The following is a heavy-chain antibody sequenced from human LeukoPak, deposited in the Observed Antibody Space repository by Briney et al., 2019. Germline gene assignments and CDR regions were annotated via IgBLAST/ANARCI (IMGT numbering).Heavy chain of an antibody. CDR1: GFTFSSYS. J-gene: IGHJ5*02. Sequence: GGSLRLSRAASGFTFSSYSMSWVRQSPGKGLEWVSAINDDTPYYRDSVKGRVTVSRDKSKDTLYLQLNSLRAEDTAIYYCAKEHDLWHEEGNWFDTWGQGVLVTVSS. V-gene: IGHV3-23*01. CDR3: AKEHDLWHEEGNWFDT. D-gene: IGHD3-3*01. CDR2: INDDTP.